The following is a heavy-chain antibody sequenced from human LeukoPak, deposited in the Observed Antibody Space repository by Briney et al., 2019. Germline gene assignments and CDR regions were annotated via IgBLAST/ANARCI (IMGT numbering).Heavy chain of an antibody. V-gene: IGHV3-53*04. J-gene: IGHJ4*02. CDR3: ARSWGYSYGTFDY. CDR2: IYSGGST. D-gene: IGHD5-18*01. CDR1: GFNVSSNY. Sequence: GGSLRLSCAASGFNVSSNYMSWVRQAPGKGLEWVSVIYSGGSTYYADSVKGRFTISRHNSKNTLYLQMSSLRAEDTAVYYCARSWGYSYGTFDYWGQGTLVTVSS.